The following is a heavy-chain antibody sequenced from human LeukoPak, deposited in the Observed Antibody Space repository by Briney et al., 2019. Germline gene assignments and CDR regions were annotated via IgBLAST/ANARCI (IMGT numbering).Heavy chain of an antibody. CDR3: GKTTTGYSSGQKPAWPVDY. Sequence: GGSLRLSCEASGFTFGSYAMYWIRQGPGKGLEWVAGIFGSGGSAHYADSAKGRFTISRDNSKNTVYLQINSLRAEDTAVYYCGKTTTGYSSGQKPAWPVDYWGQGTLVTVSS. V-gene: IGHV3-23*01. CDR1: GFTFGSYA. CDR2: IFGSGGSA. J-gene: IGHJ4*02. D-gene: IGHD6-19*01.